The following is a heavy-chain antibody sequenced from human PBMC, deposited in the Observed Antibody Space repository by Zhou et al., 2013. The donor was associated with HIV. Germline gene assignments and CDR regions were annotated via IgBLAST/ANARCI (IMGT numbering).Heavy chain of an antibody. CDR2: IHYSGST. V-gene: IGHV4-59*11. CDR1: GDSISSHY. Sequence: QVQLQESGPGLVKPSETLSLTCTVSGDSISSHYWSWIRQPPGKGLEWIGNIHYSGSTSYNPSLKSRVTIVVDTSKNQFSLKLRSVTAADTAVYYCARGQDGHMDVWGKGTTVTVAS. J-gene: IGHJ6*03. CDR3: ARGQDGHMDV.